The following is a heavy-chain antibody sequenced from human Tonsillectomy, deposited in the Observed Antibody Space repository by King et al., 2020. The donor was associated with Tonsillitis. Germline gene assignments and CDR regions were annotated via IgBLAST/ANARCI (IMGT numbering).Heavy chain of an antibody. D-gene: IGHD1-1*01. V-gene: IGHV4-39*01. CDR3: ARLGTATTTPGEY. CDR1: DGSISSGSYY. Sequence: LQLQESGPGLVKPSETLSLTCTVSDGSISSGSYYWNWIRQPPGKGLEWIGSMYYSGSTYHNPSLKSRVTISVDTSKNQFSLKLSSVTAADTAVYYCARLGTATTTPGEYWGQGTLVTVSS. CDR2: MYYSGST. J-gene: IGHJ4*02.